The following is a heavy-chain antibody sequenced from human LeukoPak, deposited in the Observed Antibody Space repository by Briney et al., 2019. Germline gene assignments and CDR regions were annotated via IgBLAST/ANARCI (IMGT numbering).Heavy chain of an antibody. J-gene: IGHJ4*02. D-gene: IGHD6-13*01. CDR2: IYGAGAA. Sequence: GGSLRLSCAASGINVSANYMTWIRQAPGTGLEWVSLIYGAGAAYYAESVRGRFIISRDNSKNTLFLQMNSLRAEDTAVYYCVSSTGQQLIPYDYWGQGTHVAVSS. CDR1: GINVSANY. V-gene: IGHV3-66*02. CDR3: VSSTGQQLIPYDY.